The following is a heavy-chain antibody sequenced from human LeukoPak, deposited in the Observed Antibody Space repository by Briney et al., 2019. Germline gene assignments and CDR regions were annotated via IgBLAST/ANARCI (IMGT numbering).Heavy chain of an antibody. CDR2: ISDTGGSI. CDR1: GFTFSNYA. J-gene: IGHJ3*02. V-gene: IGHV3-23*01. Sequence: GGSLRLSCAASGFTFSNYAMNWVRQAPGKGLEWVSDISDTGGSIQYADSVKGRFTASRDNSKNTVYLQMNSLRAEDTAVYYCARESTYIWGQGTMVTVSS. CDR3: ARESTYI.